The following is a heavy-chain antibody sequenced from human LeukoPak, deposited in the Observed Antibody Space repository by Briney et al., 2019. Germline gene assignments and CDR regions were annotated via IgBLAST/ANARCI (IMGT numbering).Heavy chain of an antibody. V-gene: IGHV4-59*01. CDR3: AKGPTVTHDAFDI. D-gene: IGHD4-17*01. CDR1: GDSIGYYY. J-gene: IGHJ3*02. Sequence: SETLSLTCTVSGDSIGYYYWSWIRQPPGKGLELIGYIYYTGSTDYNPSLTIRITISIDTSKNQFSLNLSSMTAADTAVYYCAKGPTVTHDAFDIWGQGTMVTVFS. CDR2: IYYTGST.